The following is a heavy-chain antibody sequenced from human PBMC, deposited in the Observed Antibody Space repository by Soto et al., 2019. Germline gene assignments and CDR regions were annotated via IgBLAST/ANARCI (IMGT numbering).Heavy chain of an antibody. Sequence: QVQLQESGPGLVKPSQTLSLTCTVSGGSMNSGAYYWSLIRQSPGKGLEWIGYISSSGATSYNPSLKGRVTISVDTSKNRFSLRLNSVTAAAPAVYYCASYRRQGTGWILYFFDYWGQGALVSVS. CDR3: ASYRRQGTGWILYFFDY. CDR2: ISSSGAT. V-gene: IGHV4-30-4*01. CDR1: GGSMNSGAYY. J-gene: IGHJ4*02. D-gene: IGHD6-19*01.